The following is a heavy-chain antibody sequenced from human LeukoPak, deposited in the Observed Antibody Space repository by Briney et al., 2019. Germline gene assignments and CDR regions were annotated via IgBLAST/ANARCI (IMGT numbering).Heavy chain of an antibody. CDR3: ARERVGTAIEVPYGMDL. J-gene: IGHJ6*02. CDR2: INPNSGGT. CDR1: GYTFTGYY. Sequence: EASVKVSCKASGYTFTGYYMHWVRQAPGQGLEWMGWINPNSGGTNYAQKFQGRVTMTRDTSISTAYMELSRLRSDDTAVYYCARERVGTAIEVPYGMDLWGQGNRVTVSS. D-gene: IGHD2-21*02. V-gene: IGHV1-2*02.